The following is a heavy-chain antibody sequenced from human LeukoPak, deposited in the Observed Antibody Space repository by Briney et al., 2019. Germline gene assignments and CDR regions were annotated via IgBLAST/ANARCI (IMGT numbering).Heavy chain of an antibody. V-gene: IGHV3-21*01. Sequence: GGSLRLSCAASGFTFSSYSMNWVRQAPGKGLEWVASISSSSSYIYYADSVKGRFTISRDNAKNSLYLQMNSLRAEDTAVYYCARGDIAARTTSQPSVNWGQGTLVTVSS. CDR3: ARGDIAARTTSQPSVN. J-gene: IGHJ4*02. CDR1: GFTFSSYS. D-gene: IGHD6-6*01. CDR2: ISSSSSYI.